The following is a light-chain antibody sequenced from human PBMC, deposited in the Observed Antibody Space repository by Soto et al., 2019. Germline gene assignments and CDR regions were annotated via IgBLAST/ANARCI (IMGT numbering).Light chain of an antibody. V-gene: IGKV3-15*01. Sequence: EVLMTQSPATLSVSPGERATLSCRASQSVSSSVAWYQQKPGQAPRLLIYGASTRATGIPARISGSGSGTEFNLTSTRLQAEDFAVYYCQQYNSWSQTFGQGTKVEI. CDR2: GAS. CDR3: QQYNSWSQT. CDR1: QSVSSS. J-gene: IGKJ1*01.